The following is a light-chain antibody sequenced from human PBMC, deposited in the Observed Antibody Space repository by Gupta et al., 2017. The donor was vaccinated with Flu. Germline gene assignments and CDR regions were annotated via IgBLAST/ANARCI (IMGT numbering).Light chain of an antibody. J-gene: IGKJ2*03. V-gene: IGKV1-39*01. CDR3: KQRYSTTQYS. Sequence: DIQMTQSPSSLSASVGDRVTITCRASQSISSYLNWYQQKPGKAPKLLIYAASSVQSGVPSRFSGSGSGTECTLNSSSLQPEDCATDYWKQRYSTTQYSFGQGTKLEIK. CDR2: AAS. CDR1: QSISSY.